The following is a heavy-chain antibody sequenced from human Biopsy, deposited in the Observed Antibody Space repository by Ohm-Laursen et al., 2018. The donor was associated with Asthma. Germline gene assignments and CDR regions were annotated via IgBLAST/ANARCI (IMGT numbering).Heavy chain of an antibody. Sequence: SLRLSCAASGFSFSDYFMTWMRQPPGKGLEWVGSISGSGSTKYPSESILGRYTMSRDNAQRSMTLEVHSLRAEDTAVYYCARDSYSSGLYDDFESWGQGTLVTVSS. D-gene: IGHD6-19*01. J-gene: IGHJ4*02. CDR2: ISGSGSTK. CDR1: GFSFSDYF. V-gene: IGHV3-11*01. CDR3: ARDSYSSGLYDDFES.